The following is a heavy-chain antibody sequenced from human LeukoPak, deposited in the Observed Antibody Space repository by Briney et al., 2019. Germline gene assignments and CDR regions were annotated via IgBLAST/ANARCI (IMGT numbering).Heavy chain of an antibody. CDR3: ARGPVPYGDYVDYFDY. V-gene: IGHV3-30-3*01. J-gene: IGHJ4*02. CDR1: RFTLSSYA. Sequence: HTGGSLRLSCAASRFTLSSYAMHWVRQAPGKGLEWVAVISYDGSNKYYADSVKGRFTISRDNSKNTLYLLLNSMRAEDTAVYYCARGPVPYGDYVDYFDYWGQGTLVTVSS. D-gene: IGHD4-17*01. CDR2: ISYDGSNK.